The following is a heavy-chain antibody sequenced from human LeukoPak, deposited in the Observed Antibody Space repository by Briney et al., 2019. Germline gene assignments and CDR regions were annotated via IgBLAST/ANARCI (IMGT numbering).Heavy chain of an antibody. CDR2: IYYSGST. J-gene: IGHJ4*02. CDR1: GGPISSYY. CDR3: ARGGGNPYFDY. Sequence: SETLSLTCTVSGGPISSYYWSWIRQPPGKGLERIGYIYYSGSTNYNPSLKSRVTISVDTSKNQFSLKLSSVTAADTAVYYCARGGGNPYFDYWGQGTLVTVSS. D-gene: IGHD4-23*01. V-gene: IGHV4-59*01.